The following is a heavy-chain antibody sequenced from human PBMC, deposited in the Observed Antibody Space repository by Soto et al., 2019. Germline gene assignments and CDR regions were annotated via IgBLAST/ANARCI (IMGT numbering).Heavy chain of an antibody. D-gene: IGHD3-22*01. V-gene: IGHV3-30-3*01. J-gene: IGHJ4*02. CDR2: ISYDGSNK. CDR1: GFTFSSYA. Sequence: GGSLRLSCAASGFTFSSYAMHWVRQAPGKGLEWVAVISYDGSNKYYADSVKGRFTISRDNSKNTLYLQMNSLRAEDTAVYYCASYSSGYRAETYYFDYWGQGTLVTVSS. CDR3: ASYSSGYRAETYYFDY.